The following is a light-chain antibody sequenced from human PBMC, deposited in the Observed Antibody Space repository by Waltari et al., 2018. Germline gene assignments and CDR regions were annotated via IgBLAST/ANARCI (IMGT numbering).Light chain of an antibody. CDR1: SGHSSNI. Sequence: QLVLTQSPSASASLGASVKLTCTLSSGHSSNIIAWLQQQPEKGPRYLMKVNSDGRHSKGYEISDRFSGSSSGAERYLTISSVQSDDEADYYCQTGGHGTWVFGGGTKLTVL. J-gene: IGLJ3*02. V-gene: IGLV4-69*01. CDR2: VNSDGRH. CDR3: QTGGHGTWV.